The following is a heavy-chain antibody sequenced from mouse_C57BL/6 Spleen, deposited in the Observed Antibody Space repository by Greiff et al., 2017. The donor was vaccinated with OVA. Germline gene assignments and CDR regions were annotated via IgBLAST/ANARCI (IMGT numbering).Heavy chain of an antibody. D-gene: IGHD2-4*01. CDR1: GYTFTSYW. J-gene: IGHJ3*01. CDR3: ARADGIYYDDDEGAY. V-gene: IGHV1-72*01. Sequence: QVQLQQPGAELVKPGASVKLSCKASGYTFTSYWMHWVKQRPGRGLEWIGRIDPNSGGPTYNEKFKSKATLTVDKPSSTAYMQLSSLTSEDSAVYYCARADGIYYDDDEGAYWGQGTLVTVSA. CDR2: IDPNSGGP.